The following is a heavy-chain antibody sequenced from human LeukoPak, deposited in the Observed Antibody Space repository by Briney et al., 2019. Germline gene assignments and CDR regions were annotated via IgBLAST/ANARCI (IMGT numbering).Heavy chain of an antibody. V-gene: IGHV4-31*03. Sequence: PSETLSLTCTVSGGSISSGGYYWSWIRQHPGKGLEWIGYIYYSGSTYYNPSLKSRVTISVDTSKNQFSLKLSSVTAADTAVYYCARVPGDTAMVTYYFDYWGQGTQVTVSS. CDR1: GGSISSGGYY. CDR2: IYYSGST. CDR3: ARVPGDTAMVTYYFDY. D-gene: IGHD5-18*01. J-gene: IGHJ4*02.